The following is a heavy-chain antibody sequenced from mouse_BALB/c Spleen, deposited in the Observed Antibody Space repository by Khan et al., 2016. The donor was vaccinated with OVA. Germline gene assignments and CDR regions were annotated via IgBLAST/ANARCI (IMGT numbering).Heavy chain of an antibody. J-gene: IGHJ2*01. Sequence: DVKLQESGPGLVKPSQSLSLTCTVTGYSITSGYAWNWIRQFPGNKLEWMGYISYSGVTSYTPSLKSRISITRDTSKNPFFLQLTSVTTEDTATYYGARGNYYGYDFDYWGQGTTLTVSS. V-gene: IGHV3-2*02. CDR1: GYSITSGYA. D-gene: IGHD1-2*01. CDR2: ISYSGVT. CDR3: ARGNYYGYDFDY.